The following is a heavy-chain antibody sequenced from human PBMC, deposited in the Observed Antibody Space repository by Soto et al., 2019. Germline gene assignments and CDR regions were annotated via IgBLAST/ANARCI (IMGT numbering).Heavy chain of an antibody. Sequence: TSETLSLSCAVYGGSFSGYYWSGIRQPPGKGLEWIGEINHSGSTNYNPSLKSRVTISVDTSKNQFSLKLSSVTAADTAVYYCARGPRAAARPLGFDPWGQGTLVTVSS. V-gene: IGHV4-34*01. CDR2: INHSGST. CDR3: ARGPRAAARPLGFDP. D-gene: IGHD6-6*01. CDR1: GGSFSGYY. J-gene: IGHJ5*02.